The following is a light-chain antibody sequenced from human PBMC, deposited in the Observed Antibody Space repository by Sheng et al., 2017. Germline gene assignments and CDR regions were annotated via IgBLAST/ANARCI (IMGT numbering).Light chain of an antibody. CDR1: IRQETI. Sequence: SSELTQDPAVSVALGQTVRITCQGDIRQETIMQTGTSRSQDRPLYLVIYGRNNRPSGIPDRFSGSSSGNTASLTITGAQAGDEADYYCNSRDNTVNHQYVFGTGTKVTVL. J-gene: IGLJ1*01. CDR3: NSRDNTVNHQYV. CDR2: GRN. V-gene: IGLV3-19*01.